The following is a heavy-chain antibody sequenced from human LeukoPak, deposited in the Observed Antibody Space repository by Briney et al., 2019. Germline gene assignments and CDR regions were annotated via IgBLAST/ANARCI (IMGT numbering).Heavy chain of an antibody. CDR2: INHSGST. CDR1: GGSFSGYY. Sequence: SETLSLTCAVYGGSFSGYYWSWIRQPPGKGLEWIGEINHSGSTNYNPSLKSRVTISVDTSKNQFSLKLSSVTAADTAVYYCARFRTDYGDSYSADSWGQGTLVTVSS. V-gene: IGHV4-34*01. J-gene: IGHJ4*02. CDR3: ARFRTDYGDSYSADS. D-gene: IGHD4-17*01.